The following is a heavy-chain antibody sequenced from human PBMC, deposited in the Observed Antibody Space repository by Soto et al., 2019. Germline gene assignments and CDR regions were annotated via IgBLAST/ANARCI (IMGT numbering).Heavy chain of an antibody. D-gene: IGHD7-27*01. Sequence: ASVKVSCKASGYTFTGHYIHWVRQAPEQGPEWMGEIGPESGATRYAQKFQGRVTMTRDTSITTVYMELKNLSPDDTAVYYCGRGRTGQIVVFYWGQGTPVTVSS. J-gene: IGHJ4*02. CDR1: GYTFTGHY. CDR2: IGPESGAT. V-gene: IGHV1-2*02. CDR3: GRGRTGQIVVFY.